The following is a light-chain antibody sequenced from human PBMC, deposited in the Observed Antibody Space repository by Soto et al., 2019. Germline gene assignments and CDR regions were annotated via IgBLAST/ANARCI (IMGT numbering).Light chain of an antibody. CDR3: HQRSNWPPYT. CDR1: QSVSTY. CDR2: EAS. J-gene: IGKJ2*01. V-gene: IGKV3-11*01. Sequence: EIVLTQSPVTLSLSPGERATLSCRASQSVSTYLAWYQQKPGQAPRLLIYEASNRATGIPARFSGSGSGTDFTLTISSLEPEDFAVYYCHQRSNWPPYTFGQGTKLEIK.